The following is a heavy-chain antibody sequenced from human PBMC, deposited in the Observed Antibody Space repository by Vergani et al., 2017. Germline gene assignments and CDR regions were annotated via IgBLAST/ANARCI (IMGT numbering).Heavy chain of an antibody. CDR1: GGTFSSYT. J-gene: IGHJ1*01. D-gene: IGHD3-22*01. CDR2: IIPILGIA. CDR3: ATSYYYDSSGYTEYFQH. V-gene: IGHV1-69*02. Sequence: QVQLVQSGAEVKKPGSSVKVSCKASGGTFSSYTISWVRQAPGQGLEWMGRIIPILGIANYAQKFQGRVTMTEDTSTDTAYMELSSLRSEDTAVYYCATSYYYDSSGYTEYFQHWGQGTLVTVSS.